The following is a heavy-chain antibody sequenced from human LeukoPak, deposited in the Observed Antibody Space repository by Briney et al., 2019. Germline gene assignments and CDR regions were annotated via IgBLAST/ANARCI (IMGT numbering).Heavy chain of an antibody. CDR1: GFPFKSYA. CDR2: ISSGVTTE. D-gene: IGHD1-20*01. V-gene: IGHV3-48*01. CDR3: ARFNLGWLDP. J-gene: IGHJ5*02. Sequence: GGSLRLSCAASGFPFKSYAMSWVRQAPGKGLEWISYISSGVTTEYYADSVKGRFTISRDDAKNSLYLQMDSLGAEDTAVYYCARFNLGWLDPWGQGALVTVSS.